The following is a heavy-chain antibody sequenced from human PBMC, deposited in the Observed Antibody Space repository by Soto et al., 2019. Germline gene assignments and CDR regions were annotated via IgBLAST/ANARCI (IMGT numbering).Heavy chain of an antibody. CDR1: GGSISSGGYY. V-gene: IGHV4-31*03. Sequence: QVQLQESGPGLVKPSQTLSLTCTVSGGSISSGGYYWSWIRQHPGKGLEWIGYIYYSGSTYYNPSLKSRFTISVDTSKTQFSLKLSSVTAADTAVYYCARSGGFYGDYAFDYWGQGTLVTVSS. J-gene: IGHJ4*02. D-gene: IGHD4-17*01. CDR2: IYYSGST. CDR3: ARSGGFYGDYAFDY.